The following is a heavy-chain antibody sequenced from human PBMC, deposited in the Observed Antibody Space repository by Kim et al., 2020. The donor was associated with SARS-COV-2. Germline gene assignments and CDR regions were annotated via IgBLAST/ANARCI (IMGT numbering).Heavy chain of an antibody. Sequence: SETLSHTCTVSGGSISSYYWSWIRQPPGKGLEWIGYIYYSGSTNYNPSLKSRVTISVDTSKNQFSLKLSSVTAADTAVYYCARSSKYGGNDYWGQGTLVTVSS. V-gene: IGHV4-59*01. CDR3: ARSSKYGGNDY. CDR1: GGSISSYY. CDR2: IYYSGST. D-gene: IGHD2-15*01. J-gene: IGHJ4*02.